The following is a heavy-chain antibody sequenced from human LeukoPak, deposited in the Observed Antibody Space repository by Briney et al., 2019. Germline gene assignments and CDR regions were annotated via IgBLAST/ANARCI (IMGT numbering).Heavy chain of an antibody. CDR3: ARFSPGDYYDILTGYYNAYFDY. D-gene: IGHD3-9*01. CDR1: GFTFSNYW. J-gene: IGHJ4*02. V-gene: IGHV3-7*01. Sequence: GGSLRLSCAASGFTFSNYWMSWVRPAPGKGLEWVANIKQDGSEKYYVDSVKGRFIISRDNAKKLLYLQMNSLRAEDTAVYYCARFSPGDYYDILTGYYNAYFDYWGQGTLVTVSS. CDR2: IKQDGSEK.